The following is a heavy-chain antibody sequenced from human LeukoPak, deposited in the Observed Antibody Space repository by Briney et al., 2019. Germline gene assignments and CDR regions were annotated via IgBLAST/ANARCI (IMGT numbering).Heavy chain of an antibody. CDR2: IFPSGGEI. CDR1: GFTFSTFA. D-gene: IGHD4-17*01. V-gene: IGHV3-23*01. Sequence: GGSLRLSCAASGFTFSTFAMIWVRQPPGKGLEWVSSIFPSGGEIHYADSVRGRFTISRDNSKSTLSLQMNSLRAEDTAIYYCAKVGDYEGYYYYYMDVWGKGTTVTVSS. J-gene: IGHJ6*03. CDR3: AKVGDYEGYYYYYMDV.